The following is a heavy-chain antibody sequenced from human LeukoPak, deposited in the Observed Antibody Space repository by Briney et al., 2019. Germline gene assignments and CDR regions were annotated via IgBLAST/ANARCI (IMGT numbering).Heavy chain of an antibody. J-gene: IGHJ3*02. CDR3: AKNVLRYFDWLEFPENNAFDI. CDR2: IGGSGGST. D-gene: IGHD3-9*01. V-gene: IGHV3-23*01. Sequence: AGGSLRLSCAASGFTFSTYAMSWVRQAPGKGLEWVSSIGGSGGSTYCADSVKGRFTISRDNSKNTLYLQMNSLRAEDTAVYYCAKNVLRYFDWLEFPENNAFDIWGQGTMVTVSS. CDR1: GFTFSTYA.